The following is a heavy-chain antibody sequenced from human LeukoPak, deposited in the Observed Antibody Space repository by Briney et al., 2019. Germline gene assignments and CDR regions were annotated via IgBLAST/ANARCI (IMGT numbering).Heavy chain of an antibody. Sequence: SETLSLTCTVSGGSISSHYWSWIRQPPGKGLEWIGYIYYSGSTNYNPSLKSRVTISVDTSKNQFSLKLSSVTAADTAVYYCARDGMVRGVTPDYWGQGTLVTVSS. J-gene: IGHJ4*02. D-gene: IGHD3-10*01. CDR3: ARDGMVRGVTPDY. CDR2: IYYSGST. V-gene: IGHV4-59*11. CDR1: GGSISSHY.